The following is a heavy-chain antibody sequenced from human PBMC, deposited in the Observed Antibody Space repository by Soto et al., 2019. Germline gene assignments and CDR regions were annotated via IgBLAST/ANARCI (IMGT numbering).Heavy chain of an antibody. D-gene: IGHD6-19*01. CDR1: GYTFTSYD. V-gene: IGHV1-8*01. Sequence: QVQLVQSGAEVKKPGASVKVSCKASGYTFTSYDINWVRQATGQGLEWMGWMNPNSGNTGYAQKFQGRVTMTRNTSISTVYMGLSSLRSEETAVYYCARGRMRDSSGWGAPWGQGTLVTVSS. CDR3: ARGRMRDSSGWGAP. CDR2: MNPNSGNT. J-gene: IGHJ4*02.